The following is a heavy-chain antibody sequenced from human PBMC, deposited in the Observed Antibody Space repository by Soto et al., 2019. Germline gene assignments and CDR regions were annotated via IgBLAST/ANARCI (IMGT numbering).Heavy chain of an antibody. CDR3: ARDTLTGYYRPYFDC. CDR1: GGSISSGDYY. CDR2: IYYSGST. D-gene: IGHD3-9*01. V-gene: IGHV4-30-4*01. Sequence: SETLSLTCTVSGGSISSGDYYWSWIRQPPGKGMEWIGYIYYSGSTYYNPSLKSRVTISVDTSTNQFSLKLSSVTAADTAVDSCARDTLTGYYRPYFDCWGQGTLVIFSS. J-gene: IGHJ4*02.